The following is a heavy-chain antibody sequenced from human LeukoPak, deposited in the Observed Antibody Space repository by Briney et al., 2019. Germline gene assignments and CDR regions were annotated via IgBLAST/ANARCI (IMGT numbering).Heavy chain of an antibody. D-gene: IGHD3-10*02. CDR1: GYTFTSYY. Sequence: ASVKVSCKASGYTFTSYYMHWVRQAPGQGLEWMGIINPSGGSTSYAQKFQGRVTMTRDMSTSTVYMGLSSLRSEDTAVYYCARDLWARSNVLLCRNWGQGTLVTVSS. CDR3: ARDLWARSNVLLCRN. CDR2: INPSGGST. J-gene: IGHJ4*02. V-gene: IGHV1-46*01.